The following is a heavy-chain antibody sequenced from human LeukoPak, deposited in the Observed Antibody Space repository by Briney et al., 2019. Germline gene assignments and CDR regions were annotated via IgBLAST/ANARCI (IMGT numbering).Heavy chain of an antibody. CDR1: GGSISSDY. CDR3: ARRVTSSGWYRDDT. CDR2: ISHGGTT. Sequence: PSETLSLTCTVSGGSISSDYWSWIRQPPGKGLEWIGYISHGGTTSYNPSLQSRVTISVDTSKNQFSLKVTSVNAADTAVYYCARRVTSSGWYRDDTWGQGTLVTVSS. V-gene: IGHV4-59*08. J-gene: IGHJ5*02. D-gene: IGHD6-19*01.